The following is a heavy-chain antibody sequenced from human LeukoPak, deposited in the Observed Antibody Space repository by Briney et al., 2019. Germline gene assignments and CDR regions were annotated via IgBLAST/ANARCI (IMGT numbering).Heavy chain of an antibody. J-gene: IGHJ4*02. CDR2: ISAYNGNT. V-gene: IGHV1-18*01. CDR1: GYTFTSYG. D-gene: IGHD3-22*01. Sequence: ASVKVSCKASGYTFTSYGISWVRQAPGQGLEWMGWISAYNGNTNYAQKLQGRVTMTTDTSTSTAYMELRRLRSDDTAVYYCVRGGQNVKTYYYDSSGYLEVFDYWGQGTLVTVSS. CDR3: VRGGQNVKTYYYDSSGYLEVFDY.